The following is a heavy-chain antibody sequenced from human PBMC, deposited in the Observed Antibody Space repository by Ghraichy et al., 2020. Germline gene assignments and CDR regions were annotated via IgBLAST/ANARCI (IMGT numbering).Heavy chain of an antibody. D-gene: IGHD6-19*01. V-gene: IGHV1-46*03. CDR2: LNPSGSST. Sequence: ASVKVSCKASGSNFNTYYLHWLRQAPGQGLEWVGILNPSGSSTTYAQKFQGRVTMTRDTSTSTVYMELSSLRSEDTAVYYCAGSRGWTKPQMTGDYFYGMDVWGQGTTVTVSS. J-gene: IGHJ6*02. CDR1: GSNFNTYY. CDR3: AGSRGWTKPQMTGDYFYGMDV.